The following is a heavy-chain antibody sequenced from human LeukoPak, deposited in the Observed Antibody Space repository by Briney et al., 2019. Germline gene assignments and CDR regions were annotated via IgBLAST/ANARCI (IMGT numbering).Heavy chain of an antibody. Sequence: GGSLRLSCAASGFTFSSYEMNWVRQAPGKGLEWVSYISSSGSTIYYADSVKGRFTISRDNAKNSLYLQMNSLRAEDMALYYCAKGGRRGLHKGPLDNYFDYWGQGTLVTVSS. D-gene: IGHD5-24*01. CDR1: GFTFSSYE. J-gene: IGHJ4*02. CDR2: ISSSGSTI. V-gene: IGHV3-48*03. CDR3: AKGGRRGLHKGPLDNYFDY.